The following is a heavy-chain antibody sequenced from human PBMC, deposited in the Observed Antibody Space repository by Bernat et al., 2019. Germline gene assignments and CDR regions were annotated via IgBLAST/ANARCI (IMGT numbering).Heavy chain of an antibody. V-gene: IGHV4-59*08. D-gene: IGHD3-22*01. CDR1: GGSISSYY. J-gene: IGHJ4*02. CDR3: ARHFRIYYDSSGYSGVDY. CDR2: IYYSGST. Sequence: QVQLQESGPGLVKPSETLSLTCTVSGGSISSYYWSWIRQPPGKGLEWIGYIYYSGSTNYNPSLKSRVTISVDTSKNQYSLKLSSVTAADTAVYYCARHFRIYYDSSGYSGVDYWGQGTLVTVSS.